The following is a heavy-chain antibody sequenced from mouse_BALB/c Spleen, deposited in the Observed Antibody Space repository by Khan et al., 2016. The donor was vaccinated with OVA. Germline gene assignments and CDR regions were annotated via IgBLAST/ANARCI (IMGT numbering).Heavy chain of an antibody. CDR2: ISSGSSTI. Sequence: EVELVESGGGLVQPGGSRKLSCAASGFTFSGFGMHWVRQAPEKGLEWVAYISSGSSTIYYADTVKGRFTISRDNPKNTLFLQRARLRSEDTAMYYCARTGYYYFDYWGQGTTLTVSS. CDR1: GFTFSGFG. V-gene: IGHV5-17*02. J-gene: IGHJ2*01. D-gene: IGHD2-3*01. CDR3: ARTGYYYFDY.